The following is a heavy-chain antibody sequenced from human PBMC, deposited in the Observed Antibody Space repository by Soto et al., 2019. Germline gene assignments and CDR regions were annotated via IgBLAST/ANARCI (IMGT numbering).Heavy chain of an antibody. V-gene: IGHV4-39*01. CDR2: IFYAGNT. Sequence: QLQLQESGPGLVKPSETLSLTCNVSGGSISSSRSYWPWFRQPPGKELGWMANIFYAGNTYYNPPLKSRVTVSVDTSKNQFSLKLDSVTAADTAVYYCARQAAAPGIDLWFDPWGQGTLVTVSS. CDR3: ARQAAAPGIDLWFDP. D-gene: IGHD6-13*01. CDR1: GGSISSSRSY. J-gene: IGHJ5*02.